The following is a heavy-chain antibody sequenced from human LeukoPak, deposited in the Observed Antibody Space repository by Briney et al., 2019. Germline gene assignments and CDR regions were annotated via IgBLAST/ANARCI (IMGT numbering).Heavy chain of an antibody. Sequence: PSETLSLTCIVSCYSISSGYFWGWIRQPPGKGLEWIGRIYHSGSTYYYPSLKSRVTISVDTSKNQFSLKLSSVTAADTAVYYCARGDSSGYKYYFDYWGQGILVTVSS. D-gene: IGHD3-22*01. CDR2: IYHSGST. J-gene: IGHJ4*02. V-gene: IGHV4-38-2*02. CDR3: ARGDSSGYKYYFDY. CDR1: CYSISSGYF.